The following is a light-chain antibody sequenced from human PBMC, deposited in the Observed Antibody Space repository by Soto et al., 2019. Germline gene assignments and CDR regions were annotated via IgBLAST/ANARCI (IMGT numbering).Light chain of an antibody. CDR1: QSVSRK. CDR3: QQYKNWPPIT. CDR2: EAS. V-gene: IGKV3-15*01. J-gene: IGKJ5*01. Sequence: EIVMTQSPATLSVSPGERATLSCRASQSVSRKLAWYQQKPGQAPRLLIYEASTRATGIPGRSSGSGSGTEFTLTISSLQSEDFAVYYCQQYKNWPPITFGQGTRLEIK.